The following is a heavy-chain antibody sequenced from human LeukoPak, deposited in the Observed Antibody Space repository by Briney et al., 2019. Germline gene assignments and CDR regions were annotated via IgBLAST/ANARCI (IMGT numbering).Heavy chain of an antibody. CDR1: GYTFSGYY. Sequence: ASVKVSCKASGYTFSGYYMHWVRQAPGQGLEWVGRINPNSGGTNYAQRFQGRVTMTRDTSISTAYMELSRLRSDDTAVYYCARGFRKGYSGYDLYFFDYWGQGTLVTVSS. D-gene: IGHD5-12*01. CDR2: INPNSGGT. V-gene: IGHV1-2*06. CDR3: ARGFRKGYSGYDLYFFDY. J-gene: IGHJ4*02.